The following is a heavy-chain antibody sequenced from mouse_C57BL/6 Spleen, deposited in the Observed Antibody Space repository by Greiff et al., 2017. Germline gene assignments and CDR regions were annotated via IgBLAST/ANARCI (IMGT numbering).Heavy chain of an antibody. CDR2: IWSGGST. CDR1: GFSLTSYG. V-gene: IGHV2-2*01. Sequence: VHLVESGPGLVQPSQSLSITCTVSGFSLTSYGVHWVRQSPGKGLEWLGVIWSGGSTDYNAAFISRLSISKDNSKSQVFFKMNSLQADDTSIYYCARNTLDYYSSPYWYFDVWGTGTTVTVSS. J-gene: IGHJ1*03. D-gene: IGHD2-12*01. CDR3: ARNTLDYYSSPYWYFDV.